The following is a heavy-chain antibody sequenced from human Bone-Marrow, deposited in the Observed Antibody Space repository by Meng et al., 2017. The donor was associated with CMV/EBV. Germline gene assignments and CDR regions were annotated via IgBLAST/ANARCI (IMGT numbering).Heavy chain of an antibody. V-gene: IGHV4-59*02. Sequence: SQTLSLTCAASGFTVSSNYMSWVRQAPGKGLEWIGNIHSYGDTYYNPSLESRVTISLDTSKNQFFLKVSSVTAADTAMYYCARGVAAGAYVMDVWGQGTMVTVSS. CDR1: GFTVSSNY. CDR3: ARGVAAGAYVMDV. J-gene: IGHJ6*02. CDR2: IHSYGDT. D-gene: IGHD2-15*01.